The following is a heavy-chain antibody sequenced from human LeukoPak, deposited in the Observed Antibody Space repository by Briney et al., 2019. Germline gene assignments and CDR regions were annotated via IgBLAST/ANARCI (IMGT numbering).Heavy chain of an antibody. CDR1: GFTFSSYS. CDR3: ARTYSGSYSDAFDI. J-gene: IGHJ3*02. CDR2: ISSSSSYI. V-gene: IGHV3-21*01. Sequence: GGSLRLSCAASGFTFSSYSINWVRQAPGKGREWVSSISSSSSYIYYADSGKGRFTISRDNAKNSLYLQMNSLRAEDTAVYYCARTYSGSYSDAFDIWGQGTMVTVSS. D-gene: IGHD1-26*01.